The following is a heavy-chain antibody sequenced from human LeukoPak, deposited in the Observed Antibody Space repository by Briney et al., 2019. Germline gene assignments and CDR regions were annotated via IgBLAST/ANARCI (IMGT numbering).Heavy chain of an antibody. Sequence: GASVKVSCKASGYTFTGYYMHWVRQAPGQGLEWMGWINPNSGGTNYAQKFQGRVTMTRDTSISTAYMELSRLRSDDTAVYYCARDGDGYCSGGSCYEDLSWFDPWGQGTLVTVSS. CDR1: GYTFTGYY. V-gene: IGHV1-2*02. CDR2: INPNSGGT. J-gene: IGHJ5*02. CDR3: ARDGDGYCSGGSCYEDLSWFDP. D-gene: IGHD2-15*01.